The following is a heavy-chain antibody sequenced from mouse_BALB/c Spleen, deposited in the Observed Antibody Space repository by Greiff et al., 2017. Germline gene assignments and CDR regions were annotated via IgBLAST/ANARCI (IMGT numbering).Heavy chain of an antibody. J-gene: IGHJ2*01. D-gene: IGHD2-10*02. CDR2: ISSGGST. CDR1: GFTFSSYA. V-gene: IGHV5-6-5*01. Sequence: EVKLQESGGGLVKPGGSLKLSCAASGFTFSSYAMSWVRQTPEKRLEWVASISSGGSTYYPDSVKGRFTISRDNPKNTLFLQMTSLRSEDTAMYYCARSGYGYFDYWGQGTTLTVSS. CDR3: ARSGYGYFDY.